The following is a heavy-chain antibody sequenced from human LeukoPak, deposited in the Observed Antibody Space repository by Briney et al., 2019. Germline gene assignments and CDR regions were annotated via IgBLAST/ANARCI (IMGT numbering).Heavy chain of an antibody. CDR3: ARHGRGVGATTYFDY. D-gene: IGHD1-26*01. J-gene: IGHJ4*02. V-gene: IGHV4-38-2*02. CDR1: GYSISSGYY. Sequence: SETLSLTCTVSGYSISSGYYWGWIRQPPGKGLEWIGSIYHSGSTYYNPSLKSRVTISVDTSKNQFSLKLSSVTAADTAVYYCARHGRGVGATTYFDYWGQGTLVTVSS. CDR2: IYHSGST.